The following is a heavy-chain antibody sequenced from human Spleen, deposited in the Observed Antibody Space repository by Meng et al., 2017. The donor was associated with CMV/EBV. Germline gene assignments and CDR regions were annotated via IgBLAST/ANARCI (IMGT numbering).Heavy chain of an antibody. D-gene: IGHD2-2*01. J-gene: IGHJ6*02. V-gene: IGHV3-48*04. CDR1: GFTFSSYS. Sequence: LSLTCAASGFTFSSYSMNWVRQAPGKGLEWVSYISSSSSTIYYADSVKGRFTISRDNAKNSLYLQMNSLRAEDTAVYYCARGCSSTSCPTQIYYYYYGMDVWGQGTTVTVSS. CDR3: ARGCSSTSCPTQIYYYYYGMDV. CDR2: ISSSSSTI.